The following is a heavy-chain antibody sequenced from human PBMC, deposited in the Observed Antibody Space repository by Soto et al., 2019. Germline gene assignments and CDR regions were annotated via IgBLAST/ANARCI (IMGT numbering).Heavy chain of an antibody. CDR2: ISDSGST. CDR1: SVAIDNVS. CDR3: ARVSNLGSCTRSSCLSYFDH. Sequence: GGPLRVSRLSTSVAIDNVSLRWAPPATRKGLVLLSTISDSGSTYYADYVKGRFIMSRDNSRSTVYLQVYSLGAEDTALYFCARVSNLGSCTRSSCLSYFDHWGQGTRVTVSS. V-gene: IGHV3-23*01. J-gene: IGHJ4*02. D-gene: IGHD2-2*03.